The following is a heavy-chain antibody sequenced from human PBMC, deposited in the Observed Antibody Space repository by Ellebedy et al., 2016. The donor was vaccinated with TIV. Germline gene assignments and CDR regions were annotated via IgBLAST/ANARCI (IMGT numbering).Heavy chain of an antibody. CDR3: ARDEVYNFDY. J-gene: IGHJ4*02. Sequence: AASVKVSCKASGYTFTDYYMHWVRQAPGQGLEWMGWINPKSGGPSYEQKFQGRVTMTRDTSISTAYMELSRLGSDDTAVYYCARDEVYNFDYWGQGTLVTVSS. V-gene: IGHV1-2*02. CDR1: GYTFTDYY. D-gene: IGHD2-8*01. CDR2: INPKSGGP.